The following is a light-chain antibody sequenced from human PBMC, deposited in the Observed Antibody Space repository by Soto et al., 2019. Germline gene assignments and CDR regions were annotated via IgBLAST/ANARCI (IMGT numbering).Light chain of an antibody. CDR1: TSNIGNNY. V-gene: IGLV1-51*01. J-gene: IGLJ3*02. Sequence: QSVLTQPPSVSAAPGQKVTVSCSGSTSNIGNNYVSWYQQLPGTAPKLLIYDNYMRPSGIPDRFSGSKSGTSATLGITGLQTGDEADYYCGTWDSSLSAVVFGGGTKVTVL. CDR2: DNY. CDR3: GTWDSSLSAVV.